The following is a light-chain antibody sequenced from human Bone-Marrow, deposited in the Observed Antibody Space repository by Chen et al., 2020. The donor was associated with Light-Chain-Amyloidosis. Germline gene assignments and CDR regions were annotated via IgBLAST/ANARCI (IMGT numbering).Light chain of an antibody. CDR3: QSYDSSLSGPFWV. CDR2: GNS. Sequence: QSVLTQPPSVSGAPGQRVTISCTGSSSNIGAGYDVHWYPQLPGTAPKLLIYGNSNRPSGVPDRCSGSKSGTSASLAITGLQAEDEADYYCQSYDSSLSGPFWVFGGGTKLTVL. J-gene: IGLJ3*02. CDR1: SSNIGAGYD. V-gene: IGLV1-40*01.